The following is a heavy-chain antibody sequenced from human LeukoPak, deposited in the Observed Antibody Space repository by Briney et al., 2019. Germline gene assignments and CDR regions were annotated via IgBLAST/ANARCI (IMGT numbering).Heavy chain of an antibody. CDR3: ARPDPYDYVWGSYRLGAFDI. V-gene: IGHV5-51*01. J-gene: IGHJ3*02. CDR1: GYSFTSYW. Sequence: GESLKISCKGSGYSFTSYWIGWVRQMPGKGLEWMGIIYPGDSDTRYSPSFQGQVTISADKSISTAYLQWSSLKASDTAMYYCARPDPYDYVWGSYRLGAFDIWGRGTMVTVSS. D-gene: IGHD3-16*02. CDR2: IYPGDSDT.